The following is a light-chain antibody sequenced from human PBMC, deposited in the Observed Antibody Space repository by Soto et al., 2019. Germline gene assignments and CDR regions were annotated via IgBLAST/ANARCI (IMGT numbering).Light chain of an antibody. CDR1: QSISTF. CDR2: GAS. CDR3: QQRDNWPIT. Sequence: EIVLTQSPATLSLSPGERATLSCRSSQSISTFLAWYQQNPGQAPRLLIHGASNRATGVPATFSGSGSGTDFTLTISSLEPEDFAVYYCQQRDNWPITFGQGTRLEIQ. V-gene: IGKV3-11*01. J-gene: IGKJ5*01.